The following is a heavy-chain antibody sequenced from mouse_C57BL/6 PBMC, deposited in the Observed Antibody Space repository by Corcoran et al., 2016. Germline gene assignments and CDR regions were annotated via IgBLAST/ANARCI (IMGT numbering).Heavy chain of an antibody. V-gene: IGHV1-26*01. CDR3: ARVGDYDYYSCFAY. CDR2: INPNNGGT. Sequence: EVQLQQSGPELVKPGASVKISCKASGYTFTDYYMNWVKQSHGKSLEWIGDINPNNGGTSYNQKFKGKATLTVDKSSSTAYMELRSLTSEDSAVYYCARVGDYDYYSCFAYWGHGTLVTLSA. D-gene: IGHD2-4*01. J-gene: IGHJ3*01. CDR1: GYTFTDYY.